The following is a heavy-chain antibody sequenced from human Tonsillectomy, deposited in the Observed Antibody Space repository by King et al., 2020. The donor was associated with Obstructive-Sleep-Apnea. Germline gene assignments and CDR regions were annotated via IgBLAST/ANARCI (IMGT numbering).Heavy chain of an antibody. CDR2: INSNSGGT. Sequence: VQLVESGAEVKKPGASVKFSCKASGYTFTGHFMHWVRQAPGQGLEWMGWINSNSGGTNYARKFQGRVTMTRDTSISTVFMELSRLRSDDTAVYYCARDPGYFGSGTYSGWFDPWGQGTLVTVSS. V-gene: IGHV1-2*02. CDR1: GYTFTGHF. D-gene: IGHD3-10*01. CDR3: ARDPGYFGSGTYSGWFDP. J-gene: IGHJ5*02.